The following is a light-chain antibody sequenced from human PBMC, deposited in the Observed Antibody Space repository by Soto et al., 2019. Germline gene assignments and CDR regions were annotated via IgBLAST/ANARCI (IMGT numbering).Light chain of an antibody. CDR2: RYN. Sequence: QSVLTQPPSASGTPGQRVATFCSGSSSNIGSDYVNWYQHLPGTAPKLLIYRYNHRPSGVPDRFSGSKAGTSASLAISGLRSEDEADYYCAAWDDSLSGYVFGTGTKVT. CDR3: AAWDDSLSGYV. V-gene: IGLV1-47*01. J-gene: IGLJ1*01. CDR1: SSNIGSDY.